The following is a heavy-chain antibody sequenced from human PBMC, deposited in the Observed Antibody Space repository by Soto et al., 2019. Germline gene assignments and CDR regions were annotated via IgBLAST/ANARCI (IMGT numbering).Heavy chain of an antibody. CDR2: IIPIFGTA. J-gene: IGHJ3*02. CDR1: GGTFSSYA. Sequence: SVKVSCKASGGTFSSYAISWVRQAPGQGLEWMGGIIPIFGTANYAQKFQGRVTITADESTSTAYMELSSLRSEDTAVYYCARVSKDIVVVVAAIGDAFDIWGQGTMVTV. V-gene: IGHV1-69*13. D-gene: IGHD2-15*01. CDR3: ARVSKDIVVVVAAIGDAFDI.